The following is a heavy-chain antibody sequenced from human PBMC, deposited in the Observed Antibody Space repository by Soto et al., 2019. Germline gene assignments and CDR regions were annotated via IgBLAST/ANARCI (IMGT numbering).Heavy chain of an antibody. CDR1: GGSISSSSYY. Sequence: GSLRLSCTVSGGSISSSSYYWGWIRQPPGKGLEWIGSIYYSGSTYYNPSLKSRVTISVDTSKNQFSLKLSSVTAADTAVYYCARHLYDILTGYFLNWFDPWGQGTLVTVSS. CDR3: ARHLYDILTGYFLNWFDP. CDR2: IYYSGST. D-gene: IGHD3-9*01. J-gene: IGHJ5*02. V-gene: IGHV4-39*01.